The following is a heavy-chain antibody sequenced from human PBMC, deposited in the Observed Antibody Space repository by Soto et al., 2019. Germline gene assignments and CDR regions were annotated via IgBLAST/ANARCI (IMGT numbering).Heavy chain of an antibody. CDR2: INHSGST. J-gene: IGHJ4*02. D-gene: IGHD3-16*02. CDR1: GGSFSGYY. V-gene: IGHV4-34*01. Sequence: LSLTCAVYGGSFSGYYWSWIRQPPGKGLEWIGEINHSGSTNYNPSLKSRVTISVDTSKNQFSLKLSSVTAADTAVYYCARGLTYYDYVWGSYRPGFPYYFDYWGQGTLVTVSS. CDR3: ARGLTYYDYVWGSYRPGFPYYFDY.